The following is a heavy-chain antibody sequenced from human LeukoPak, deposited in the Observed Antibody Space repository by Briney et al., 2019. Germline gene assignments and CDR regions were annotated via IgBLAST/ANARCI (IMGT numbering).Heavy chain of an antibody. CDR1: GGSISSYY. Sequence: SSETLSHTCTVSGGSISSYYWSWIRQPPGKGLEWIGYIYYSGSTNYNPSLKSRVTISVDTSKNQFSLKLSSVTAADTAVYYCARARAVAGHYYYYGMDVWGQGTTVTVSS. D-gene: IGHD6-19*01. CDR2: IYYSGST. V-gene: IGHV4-59*01. CDR3: ARARAVAGHYYYYGMDV. J-gene: IGHJ6*02.